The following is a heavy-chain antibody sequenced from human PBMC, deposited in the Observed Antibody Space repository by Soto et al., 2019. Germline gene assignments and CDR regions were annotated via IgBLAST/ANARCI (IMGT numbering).Heavy chain of an antibody. CDR3: ARRNGSGTPRDYYSGMDV. D-gene: IGHD3-10*01. V-gene: IGHV4-39*01. CDR1: GGSISSSSYY. J-gene: IGHJ6*02. CDR2: IYYSGST. Sequence: PSETLSLTCTVSGGSISSSSYYWGWIRLPPGKGLEWIGSIYYSGSTYYNPSLKSRVTISVDTSKNQFSLKLSSVTAADTAVYYCARRNGSGTPRDYYSGMDVWGQGTTVTVSS.